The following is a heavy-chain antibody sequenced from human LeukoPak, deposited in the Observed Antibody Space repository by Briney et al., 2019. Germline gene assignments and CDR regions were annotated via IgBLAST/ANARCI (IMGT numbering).Heavy chain of an antibody. J-gene: IGHJ1*01. V-gene: IGHV3-23*01. CDR1: GFTFSSYA. CDR2: ISGRGGST. D-gene: IGHD2-15*01. Sequence: GGSLRLSCAASGFTFSSYAMSWVRQAPGKGLDWVSAISGRGGSTTYADSVKGRFSISRDNSKNTLYLQMNSLRAEDSSVYYCAKSSVVVAPAEYFQHWGQGTLVTVSS. CDR3: AKSSVVVAPAEYFQH.